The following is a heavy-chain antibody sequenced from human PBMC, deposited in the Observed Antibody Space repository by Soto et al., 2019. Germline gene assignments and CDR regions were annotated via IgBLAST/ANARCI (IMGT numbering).Heavy chain of an antibody. Sequence: GGSLRLSCAASGFTFSSYAMHWVRQAPGKGLEYVSAISSNGGSTYYANSVKGRFTISRDNSKNTLYLQMGSLRAEDMAVYYCAREAYRYSSSYLRYYYMDVWGKGTTVTVSS. J-gene: IGHJ6*03. D-gene: IGHD6-6*01. CDR2: ISSNGGST. CDR1: GFTFSSYA. CDR3: AREAYRYSSSYLRYYYMDV. V-gene: IGHV3-64*01.